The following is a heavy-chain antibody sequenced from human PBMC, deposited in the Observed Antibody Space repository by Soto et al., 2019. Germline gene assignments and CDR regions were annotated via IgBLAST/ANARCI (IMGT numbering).Heavy chain of an antibody. CDR3: TRGGTMVQFDY. CDR1: GFTFSDHY. J-gene: IGHJ4*02. CDR2: IRNKANSYTT. Sequence: GGSLRLSCAASGFTFSDHYMDWVRQAPGKGLEWVGRIRNKANSYTTEYAASVTGRFTISRDDSKNSLYLQMNSLKTEDTAVYYCTRGGTMVQFDYWGQGTLVTVS. V-gene: IGHV3-72*01. D-gene: IGHD3-10*01.